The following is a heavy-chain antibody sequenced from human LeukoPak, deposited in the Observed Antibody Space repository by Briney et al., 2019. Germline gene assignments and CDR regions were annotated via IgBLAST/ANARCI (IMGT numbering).Heavy chain of an antibody. V-gene: IGHV3-21*01. J-gene: IGHJ4*02. D-gene: IGHD3-3*01. CDR3: ARDRWSGPPRYYFDY. CDR1: GSTFSSYS. Sequence: PGGSLRLSCAASGSTFSSYSMNWVRQAPGKGLEWVSSISSSSSYIYYADSVKGRFTISRDNAKNSLYLQMNSLRAEDTAVYYCARDRWSGPPRYYFDYWGQGTLVTVSS. CDR2: ISSSSSYI.